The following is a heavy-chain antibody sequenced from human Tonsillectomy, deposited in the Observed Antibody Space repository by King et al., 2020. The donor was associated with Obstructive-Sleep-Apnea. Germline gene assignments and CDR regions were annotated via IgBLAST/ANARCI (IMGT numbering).Heavy chain of an antibody. CDR2: IKKDGSER. J-gene: IGHJ4*02. CDR1: GISFSNYW. D-gene: IGHD1-1*01. V-gene: IGHV3-7*01. Sequence: ESGGGLVQPGGSLRLSCTVSGISFSNYWMSWVRQAPGKGLEGVANIKKDGSERYYVNAVKGRFTISRDNAKNSLFLQMNSLRGEDTAVYFCALITGSDYWGQGTMVTVSS. CDR3: ALITGSDY.